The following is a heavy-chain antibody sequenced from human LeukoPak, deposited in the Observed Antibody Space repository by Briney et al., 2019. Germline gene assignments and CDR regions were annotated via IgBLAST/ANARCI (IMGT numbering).Heavy chain of an antibody. CDR1: GFPFSSYS. CDR3: ARGQRYYGSGSPSPH. Sequence: GGSLRLSCAASGFPFSSYSMNWVRQAAGRGLEWVSYISSSGSTKYYADSVKGRFTISRDNAKNSLYLQMNSLRDEDSAVYYCARGQRYYGSGSPSPHWGQGTLVTVSA. J-gene: IGHJ4*02. D-gene: IGHD3-10*01. V-gene: IGHV3-48*02. CDR2: ISSSGSTK.